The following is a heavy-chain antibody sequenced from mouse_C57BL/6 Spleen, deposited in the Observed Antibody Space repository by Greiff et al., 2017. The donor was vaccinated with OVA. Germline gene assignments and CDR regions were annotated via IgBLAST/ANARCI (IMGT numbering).Heavy chain of an antibody. V-gene: IGHV1-50*01. D-gene: IGHD4-1*01. CDR1: GYTFTSYW. Sequence: VQLQQPGAELVKPGASVKLSCKASGYTFTSYWMQWVKQRPGQGLEWIGEIDPSDSYTNYNQKFKGKATLTVDTSSSTAYMQLSSLTSEDSAVYYCARELGSDFDVWGTGTTVTVSS. CDR2: IDPSDSYT. J-gene: IGHJ1*03. CDR3: ARELGSDFDV.